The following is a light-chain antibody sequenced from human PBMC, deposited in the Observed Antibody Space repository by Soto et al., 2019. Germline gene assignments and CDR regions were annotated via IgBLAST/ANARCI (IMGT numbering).Light chain of an antibody. CDR1: QSVSSS. V-gene: IGKV3-15*01. Sequence: EIVVTQSPATLSVSPWEIVTLSCRAIQSVSSSLAWYQQRPGQAPRLLIYDTSTRAAGIAARFSGSGSGTEFTLTISSLQSEDSAVYYCQQYVHWPPGAFGQGTKVDIK. CDR3: QQYVHWPPGA. CDR2: DTS. J-gene: IGKJ1*01.